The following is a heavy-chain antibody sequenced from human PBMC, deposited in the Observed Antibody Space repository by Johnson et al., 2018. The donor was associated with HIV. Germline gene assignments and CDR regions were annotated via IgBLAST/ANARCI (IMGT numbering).Heavy chain of an antibody. CDR1: GFTFSSYA. J-gene: IGHJ3*02. Sequence: QVQLVESGGGVVQPGRSLRLSCAASGFTFSSYAMHWVRQAPGKGLEWVAVISYDGSNKYYADSVKGRFTISRANSKNTLYLQMNSLRAEDTAVYYCARDPMVRGIDAFDIWGQGTMVTVS. V-gene: IGHV3-30-3*01. CDR3: ARDPMVRGIDAFDI. CDR2: ISYDGSNK. D-gene: IGHD3-10*01.